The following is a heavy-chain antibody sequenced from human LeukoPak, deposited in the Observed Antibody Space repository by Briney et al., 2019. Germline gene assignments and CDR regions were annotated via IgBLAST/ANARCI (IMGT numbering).Heavy chain of an antibody. CDR1: GFTLSSYW. D-gene: IGHD3-10*01. CDR3: ARDDMVRGVINYAFDI. J-gene: IGHJ3*02. V-gene: IGHV3-30*03. CDR2: TSYDGSNK. Sequence: GGSLRLSCAASGFTLSSYWMHWVRQAPGKGLEWVAVTSYDGSNKYYADSVKGRFTISRDNSKNTLYLQMNSLRAEDTAVYYCARDDMVRGVINYAFDIWGQGTMVTVSS.